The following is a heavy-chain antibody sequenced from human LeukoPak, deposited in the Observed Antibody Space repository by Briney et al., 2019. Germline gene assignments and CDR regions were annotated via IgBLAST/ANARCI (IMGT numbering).Heavy chain of an antibody. CDR3: AKAGYNWNDKAFDY. D-gene: IGHD1-1*01. Sequence: GGSLRLSCAASGFTFDDYAMHWVRQAPGKGLEWVSGISWNSGSIGYADSVKGRFTISRDNAKNSLYLQMNSLRAEDTALYYCAKAGYNWNDKAFDYWGQGTLVTVSS. CDR2: ISWNSGSI. V-gene: IGHV3-9*01. CDR1: GFTFDDYA. J-gene: IGHJ4*02.